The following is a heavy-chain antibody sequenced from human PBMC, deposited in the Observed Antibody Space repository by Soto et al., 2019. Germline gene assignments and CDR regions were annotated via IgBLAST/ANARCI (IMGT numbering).Heavy chain of an antibody. D-gene: IGHD5-12*01. CDR3: AKDRRVATAYYFDY. Sequence: GGSLRLSCAASGFTFSSYAMSWVRQAPGKGLEWVSGISGSGGSTYYADSVKGRFTISRDNSKNTLYLQMNSLRAGDTAVYYCAKDRRVATAYYFDYWGQGTLVTVSS. CDR1: GFTFSSYA. J-gene: IGHJ4*02. V-gene: IGHV3-23*01. CDR2: ISGSGGST.